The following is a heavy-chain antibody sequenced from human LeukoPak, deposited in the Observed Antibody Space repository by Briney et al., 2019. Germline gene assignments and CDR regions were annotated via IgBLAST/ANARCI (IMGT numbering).Heavy chain of an antibody. CDR1: GGSISSYY. CDR2: IYYSGST. Sequence: SETLSLTCTVSGGSISSYYWSWIRQPPGKGLEWIGYIYYSGSTNHNPSLKSRVTISVDTSKNQFSLKLSSVTAADTAVYYCARLRGSGSYSPLGYWGQGTLVTVSS. D-gene: IGHD3-10*01. CDR3: ARLRGSGSYSPLGY. V-gene: IGHV4-59*08. J-gene: IGHJ4*02.